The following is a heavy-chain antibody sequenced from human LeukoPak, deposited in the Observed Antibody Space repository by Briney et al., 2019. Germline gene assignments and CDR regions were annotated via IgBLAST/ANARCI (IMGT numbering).Heavy chain of an antibody. Sequence: GGSLRLSCAASGFTFSSYSMNWVRQAPGKGLEWVSYISNSGNTIDYADSVKGRFTISRDNAKNSLYLQMDSLRAEDTAVYYCSRLRGYSYGYADYWGQGTLVTVSS. J-gene: IGHJ4*02. CDR1: GFTFSSYS. V-gene: IGHV3-48*04. CDR3: SRLRGYSYGYADY. CDR2: ISNSGNTI. D-gene: IGHD5-18*01.